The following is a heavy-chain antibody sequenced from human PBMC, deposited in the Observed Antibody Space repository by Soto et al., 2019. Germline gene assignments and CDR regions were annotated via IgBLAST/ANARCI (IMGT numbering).Heavy chain of an antibody. D-gene: IGHD3-10*01. CDR3: ARGHLSIGAGSYRPNYMDV. CDR1: GGSFSGYY. CDR2: INHSGST. V-gene: IGHV4-34*01. J-gene: IGHJ6*03. Sequence: SETLSLTCAVYGGSFSGYYWSWIRQPPGKGLEWIGEINHSGSTNYNPSLKSRVTISVDTSKNQFSLKLSSVTAADTAVDYGARGHLSIGAGSYRPNYMDVWGKGTTVTVSS.